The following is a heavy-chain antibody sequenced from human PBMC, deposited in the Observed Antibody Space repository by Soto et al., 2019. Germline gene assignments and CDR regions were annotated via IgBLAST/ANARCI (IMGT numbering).Heavy chain of an antibody. CDR1: GGSISSGDYY. J-gene: IGHJ5*02. Sequence: QVQLQESGPGLVKPSQTLSLTCTVSGGSISSGDYYWSWIRQPPGKGLEWIGYIYYSGSTYYNPYLKSRXXIXAXXSQNQFSLKLSSVTAADTAVFYCARERPDGSRLDPWGQGTLVTVSS. D-gene: IGHD6-13*01. V-gene: IGHV4-30-4*01. CDR3: ARERPDGSRLDP. CDR2: IYYSGST.